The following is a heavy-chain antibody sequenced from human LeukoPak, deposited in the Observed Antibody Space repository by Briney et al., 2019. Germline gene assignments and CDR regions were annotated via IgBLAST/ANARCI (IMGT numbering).Heavy chain of an antibody. J-gene: IGHJ4*02. V-gene: IGHV3-7*01. CDR2: IKQDGSEK. Sequence: GGSLRLSCAASGFTFSSYWMSWVRQARGKGLEWVANIKQDGSEKYYVDSVKGRFTISRDNAKNSLYLQMNSLRAEDTAVYYCAREGSYGDWGQGFDYWGQGALVTVSS. D-gene: IGHD4-17*01. CDR1: GFTFSSYW. CDR3: AREGSYGDWGQGFDY.